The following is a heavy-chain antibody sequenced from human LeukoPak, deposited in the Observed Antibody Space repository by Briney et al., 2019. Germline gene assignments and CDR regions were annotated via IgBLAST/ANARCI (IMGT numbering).Heavy chain of an antibody. CDR3: ARVVAAATAYFDY. Sequence: ASVKVSCKXSGYTFTGYYMHWVRQAPGQGLEWMGRINPNSGGTNYAQKFQGRVTMTRDTSISTAYMELSRLRSDDTAVYYCARVVAAATAYFDYWGQGTLVTVSS. CDR2: INPNSGGT. V-gene: IGHV1-2*06. D-gene: IGHD2-15*01. CDR1: GYTFTGYY. J-gene: IGHJ4*02.